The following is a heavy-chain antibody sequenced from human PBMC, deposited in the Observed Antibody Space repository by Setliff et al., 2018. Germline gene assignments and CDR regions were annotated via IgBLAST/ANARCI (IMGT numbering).Heavy chain of an antibody. CDR2: ISGSGGST. CDR1: GFTFSSYA. CDR3: AEEALLWFGELSDAFDI. V-gene: IGHV3-23*01. Sequence: PGGSLRLSCAASGFTFSSYAMSWVRQAPGKGLEWVSAISGSGGSTYYADSVKGRFTISRDNSKNTLYLQMNSLRAEDTAVYYCAEEALLWFGELSDAFDIWGQGTMVTVSS. J-gene: IGHJ3*02. D-gene: IGHD3-10*01.